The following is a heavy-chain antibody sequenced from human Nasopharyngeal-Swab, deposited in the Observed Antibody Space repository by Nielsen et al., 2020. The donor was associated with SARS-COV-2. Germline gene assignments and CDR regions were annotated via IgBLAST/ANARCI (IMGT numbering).Heavy chain of an antibody. V-gene: IGHV3-30*18. Sequence: GESLKISCAASGFTFSSYGMHWVRQAPGKGLEWVAVISYDGSNKYYADSVKGRFTISRDNSKNTLYLQMNSLRAGDTAVYYCAKEGLLRGYSYGYLGDYWGQGTLVTVSS. J-gene: IGHJ4*02. D-gene: IGHD5-18*01. CDR3: AKEGLLRGYSYGYLGDY. CDR1: GFTFSSYG. CDR2: ISYDGSNK.